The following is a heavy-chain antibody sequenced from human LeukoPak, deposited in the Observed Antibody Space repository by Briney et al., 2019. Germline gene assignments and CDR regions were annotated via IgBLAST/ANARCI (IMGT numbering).Heavy chain of an antibody. CDR2: INAGNGNT. CDR1: GYTFTSYA. J-gene: IGHJ6*03. CDR3: ARDGGSYYVEYYYYYMDV. Sequence: ASVKVSCKASGYTFTSYAMHWVRQAPGQRLEWMGWINAGNGNTKYSQEFQGRVTITRDTSTSTAYMELRSLRSDDTAVYYCARDGGSYYVEYYYYYMDVWGKGTTVTVSS. V-gene: IGHV1-3*01. D-gene: IGHD1-26*01.